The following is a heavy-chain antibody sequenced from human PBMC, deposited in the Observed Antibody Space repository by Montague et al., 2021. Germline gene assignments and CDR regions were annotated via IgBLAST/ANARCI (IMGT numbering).Heavy chain of an antibody. CDR1: GFTFRSYA. V-gene: IGHV3-23*01. CDR2: ITASGATT. D-gene: IGHD6-19*01. J-gene: IGHJ4*02. Sequence: SLRLSCAASGFTFRSYAMSWVRQSAGKGLEWVSSITASGATTYYEDSVKGRFTISRDNSKNTLYLQMNSLRAEDTAIYFCANARVAVAGAEDDWGQGALVTVSS. CDR3: ANARVAVAGAEDD.